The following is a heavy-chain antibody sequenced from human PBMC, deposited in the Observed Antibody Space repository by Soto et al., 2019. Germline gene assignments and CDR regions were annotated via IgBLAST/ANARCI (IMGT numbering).Heavy chain of an antibody. CDR2: INPSGGST. V-gene: IGHV1-46*01. Sequence: QVQLVQSGAEVKKPGASVKVSCKASGYTFTSYYMHWVRQAPGQGLEWMGIINPSGGSTSYAQKYQSRVTMTRDTSTSTVYMEPSSLRSEDTAVYYCARVPLILTTVTEASFGYWGQGTLVTVSS. CDR1: GYTFTSYY. J-gene: IGHJ4*02. CDR3: ARVPLILTTVTEASFGY. D-gene: IGHD4-17*01.